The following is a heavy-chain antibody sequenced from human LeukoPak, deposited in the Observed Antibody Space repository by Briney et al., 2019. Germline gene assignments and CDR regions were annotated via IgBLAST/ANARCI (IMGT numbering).Heavy chain of an antibody. CDR1: GYTFTDYF. CDR2: INPNNGDT. Sequence: GASVKVSCKASGYTFTDYFMHWVRQAPGQGLEWMGWINPNNGDTKYAQKFQGRVTMTSDTSISTVYMALSSLRSDDTAVYFCARDQVVPTSPFSSHDPPYWGQGTLVAVSS. D-gene: IGHD3-22*01. J-gene: IGHJ4*02. V-gene: IGHV1-2*02. CDR3: ARDQVVPTSPFSSHDPPY.